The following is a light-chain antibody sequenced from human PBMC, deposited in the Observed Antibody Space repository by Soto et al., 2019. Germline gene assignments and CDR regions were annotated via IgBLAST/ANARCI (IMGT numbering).Light chain of an antibody. CDR2: GAS. V-gene: IGKV3-15*01. Sequence: EVGMTQSPATLSVSPGERATLSCRASQSVSSNLAWYQQKPGQTPRLLMYGASTRATGIPARFSGSGSGTEFTLPISSLQSEDFAVYYCQQYHKWPPFTFGGGTKVDIK. CDR3: QQYHKWPPFT. J-gene: IGKJ4*01. CDR1: QSVSSN.